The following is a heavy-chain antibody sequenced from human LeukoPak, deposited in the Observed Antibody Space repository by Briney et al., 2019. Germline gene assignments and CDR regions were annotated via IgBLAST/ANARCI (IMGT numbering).Heavy chain of an antibody. J-gene: IGHJ4*02. Sequence: PGGSLRLSCAGSGFIFSSYSMNWVRQAPGKGLEWISYISSHSHSIYYADSVRGRFTISRDNAESSLYLQMNSLRAEDTAVYLCARKGPGYYFDLWGQGTLVTVSS. CDR2: ISSHSHSI. CDR1: GFIFSSYS. V-gene: IGHV3-48*01. CDR3: ARKGPGYYFDL.